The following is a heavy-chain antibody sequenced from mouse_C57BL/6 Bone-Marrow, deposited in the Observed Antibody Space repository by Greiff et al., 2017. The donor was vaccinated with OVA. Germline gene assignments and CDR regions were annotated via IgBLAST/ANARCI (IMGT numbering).Heavy chain of an antibody. J-gene: IGHJ4*01. D-gene: IGHD2-2*01. Sequence: VQGVESGAELAKPGASVKLSCKASGYTFTSYWMHWVKQRPGQGLEWIGYINPSSGYTKYNQKFKDKATLTADKSSSTAYMQLSSLTYEDSAVYYCARKTMVTPYAMDYWGQGTSVTVSS. CDR3: ARKTMVTPYAMDY. V-gene: IGHV1-7*01. CDR2: INPSSGYT. CDR1: GYTFTSYW.